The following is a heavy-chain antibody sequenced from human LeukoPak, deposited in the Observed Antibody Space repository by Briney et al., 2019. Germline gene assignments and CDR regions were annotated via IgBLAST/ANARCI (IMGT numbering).Heavy chain of an antibody. CDR1: GGSISSGSYY. V-gene: IGHV4-61*02. Sequence: SETLSLTCTVSGGSISSGSYYWSWIRQPAGKGLEWIGRIYTSGSTNYNPSLKSRVTISVDTSKNQFSLNLSSVTGADTAVYYCARFQLRGYFDYWGQGTLVTVSS. CDR2: IYTSGST. CDR3: ARFQLRGYFDY. J-gene: IGHJ4*02. D-gene: IGHD3-10*01.